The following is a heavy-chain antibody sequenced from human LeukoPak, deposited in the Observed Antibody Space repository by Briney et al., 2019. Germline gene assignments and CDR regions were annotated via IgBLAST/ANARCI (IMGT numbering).Heavy chain of an antibody. CDR3: AKDIAAATVLYYFDY. CDR1: GFTFSSYA. Sequence: GGSLRLSCAASGFTFSSYAMHWVRQAPGKGLEWVSLISGDGGSTYYADSVKGRFTISRDNSKNSLYLQMNSLRTEDTALYYCAKDIAAATVLYYFDYWGQGTLVTVSS. V-gene: IGHV3-43*02. CDR2: ISGDGGST. D-gene: IGHD6-13*01. J-gene: IGHJ4*02.